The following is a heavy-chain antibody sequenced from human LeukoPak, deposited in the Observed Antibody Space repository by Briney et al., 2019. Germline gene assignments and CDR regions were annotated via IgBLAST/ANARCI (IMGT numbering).Heavy chain of an antibody. J-gene: IGHJ2*01. CDR3: ARDALYYDSSGYQRYFDL. CDR2: INHSGST. Sequence: PSETLSLTCAVYGGSFSGYYWSWIRQPPGKGLEWIGEINHSGSTNYNPSLKSRVTISVDTSKNQFSLKLSSVTAADTAVYYCARDALYYDSSGYQRYFDLWGRGTLVTVSS. D-gene: IGHD3-22*01. V-gene: IGHV4-34*01. CDR1: GGSFSGYY.